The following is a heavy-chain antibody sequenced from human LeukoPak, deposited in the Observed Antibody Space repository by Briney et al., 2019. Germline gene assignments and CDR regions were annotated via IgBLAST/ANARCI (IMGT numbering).Heavy chain of an antibody. CDR1: GFTFSDYY. CDR2: ISGTSSYT. Sequence: GGSLRLSCAVSGFTFSDYYMSWIRQAPGKGLEWVSYISGTSSYTTYADSVKGRFTISRDNAKNSLYLQMNSLRGEDTAVYYCARLGSIAAAGTPDYWGQGTLVTVSS. V-gene: IGHV3-11*06. D-gene: IGHD6-13*01. J-gene: IGHJ4*02. CDR3: ARLGSIAAAGTPDY.